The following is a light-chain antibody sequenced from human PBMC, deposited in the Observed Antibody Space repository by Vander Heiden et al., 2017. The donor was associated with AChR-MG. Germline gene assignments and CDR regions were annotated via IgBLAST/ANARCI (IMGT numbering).Light chain of an antibody. CDR2: DAS. CDR3: HQHSSWPRT. Sequence: EVLLSQSPATVSLTPGATATLSCRASQSVRNFLALYQKRPGQGPRLLIYDASSRAAGVPGRFSGSGSGSDFTLTIRRLQPDDFAIYYCHQHSSWPRTFGQGTKVEI. V-gene: IGKV3-11*01. CDR1: QSVRNF. J-gene: IGKJ1*01.